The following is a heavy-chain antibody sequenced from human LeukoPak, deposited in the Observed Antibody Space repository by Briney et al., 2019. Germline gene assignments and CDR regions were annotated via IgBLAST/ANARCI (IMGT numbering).Heavy chain of an antibody. D-gene: IGHD1-26*01. V-gene: IGHV4-31*03. CDR1: GGSISSGGYH. Sequence: SETLSLTCTVSGGSISSGGYHWSWIRQHPGKGLEWIGYIYYSGSTYYNPSLKSRVTISVDTSKNQFSLKLSSVTAADTAVYYCARAEGSGSYANDYWGQGTLVTVSS. CDR2: IYYSGST. CDR3: ARAEGSGSYANDY. J-gene: IGHJ4*02.